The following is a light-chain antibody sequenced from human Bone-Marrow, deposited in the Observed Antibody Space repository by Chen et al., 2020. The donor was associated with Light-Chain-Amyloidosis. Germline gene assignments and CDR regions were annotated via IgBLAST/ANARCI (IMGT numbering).Light chain of an antibody. Sequence: EIVLTQSPGTLSLSPGESATLSCWASQSLSSTYLAWYQQRPGQAPRLLIYRTSSRATGIPDRFSGSGSGTDFRLTISRLEPEDFAVYYCQQYGSSPPYSLGQGTKLEIK. J-gene: IGKJ2*01. V-gene: IGKV3-20*01. CDR3: QQYGSSPPYS. CDR1: QSLSSTY. CDR2: RTS.